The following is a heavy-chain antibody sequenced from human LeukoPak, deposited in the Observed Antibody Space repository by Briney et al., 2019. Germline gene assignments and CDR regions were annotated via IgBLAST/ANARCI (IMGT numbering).Heavy chain of an antibody. CDR1: GGSISSSSYY. CDR2: IYYSGST. Sequence: SETLSLTCTVPGGSISSSSYYWGWIRQPPGKGLEWIGSIYYSGSTYYNPSLKSRVTISVDTSTNQFSLKLSSVTAADTAVYYCARGPYYDYVWGSYRPNNWFDPWGQGTLVTVSS. J-gene: IGHJ5*02. V-gene: IGHV4-39*07. CDR3: ARGPYYDYVWGSYRPNNWFDP. D-gene: IGHD3-16*02.